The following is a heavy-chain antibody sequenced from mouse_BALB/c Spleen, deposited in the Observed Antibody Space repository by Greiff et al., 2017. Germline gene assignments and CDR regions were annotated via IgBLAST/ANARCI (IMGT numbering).Heavy chain of an antibody. CDR3: ASCLRRAWCAY. Sequence: QVQLKQSGPELVKPGASVKISCKASGYTFTDYYINWVKQKPGQGLEWIGWIYPGSGNTKYNEKFKGKATLTVDTSSSTAYMQLSSLTSEDTAVYFCASCLRRAWCAYWGQGTLVTVSA. J-gene: IGHJ3*01. CDR2: IYPGSGNT. V-gene: IGHV1-84*02. CDR1: GYTFTDYY.